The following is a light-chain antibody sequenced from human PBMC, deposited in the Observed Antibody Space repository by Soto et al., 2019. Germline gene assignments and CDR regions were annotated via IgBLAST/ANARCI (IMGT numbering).Light chain of an antibody. CDR2: GAS. J-gene: IGKJ1*01. V-gene: IGKV3-20*01. Sequence: EVVLTQSPGTLSLSPGEGATLSCRASQNVDNNYLAWYQQRPGQPPRLLIYGASSRATGILDRFSGSGSGTDFTLTISRLEPEDFAVYYCQQYGRSPSWTFGQGTKVEIQ. CDR3: QQYGRSPSWT. CDR1: QNVDNNY.